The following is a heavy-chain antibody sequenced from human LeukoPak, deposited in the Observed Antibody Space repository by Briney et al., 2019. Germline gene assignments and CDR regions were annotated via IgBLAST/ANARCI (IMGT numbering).Heavy chain of an antibody. CDR2: INPNSGGT. CDR1: GYTFTGYY. J-gene: IGHJ3*02. V-gene: IGHV1-2*02. Sequence: RASVKVSCKTSGYTFTGYYMHWVRQAPGQGLEWMGWINPNSGGTNYAQKFQGRVTMTRDTSISTAYMELSRLRSDDTAVYYCARESSSVRTRDAFDIWGQGTMVTVSS. CDR3: ARESSSVRTRDAFDI. D-gene: IGHD1-14*01.